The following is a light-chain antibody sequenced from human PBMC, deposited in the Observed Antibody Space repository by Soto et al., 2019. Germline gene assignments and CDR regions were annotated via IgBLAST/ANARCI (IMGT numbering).Light chain of an antibody. Sequence: QSVLTQPASVSGSPGQSITISCTGTSSDVGGYNYVSWYQQHPGKAPKLMIYEVSNRPSGVSNRFSGSKSGNTASLTISGLQAEDEADYYCCSSGGSPTYVFGNGTKVTVL. J-gene: IGLJ1*01. CDR3: CSSGGSPTYV. CDR1: SSDVGGYNY. CDR2: EVS. V-gene: IGLV2-14*01.